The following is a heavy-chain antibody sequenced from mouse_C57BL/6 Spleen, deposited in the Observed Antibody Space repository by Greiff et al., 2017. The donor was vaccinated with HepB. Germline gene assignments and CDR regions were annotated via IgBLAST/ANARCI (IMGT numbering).Heavy chain of an antibody. CDR2: IYPGSGST. D-gene: IGHD1-1*01. J-gene: IGHJ2*01. V-gene: IGHV1-55*01. Sequence: QVQLQQPGAELVKPGASVKMSCKASGYTFTSYWITWVKQRPGQGLEWIGDIYPGSGSTNYNEKFKSKATLTVDTSSSTAYMQLSSLTSEDSAVYYCARAGYYSSSYGYWGQGTTLTVSS. CDR1: GYTFTSYW. CDR3: ARAGYYSSSYGY.